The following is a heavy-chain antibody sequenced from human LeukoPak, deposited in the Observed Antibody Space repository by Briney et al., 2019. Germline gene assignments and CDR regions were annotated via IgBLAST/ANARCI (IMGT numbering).Heavy chain of an antibody. CDR2: VHHSGST. CDR3: ARLFGRGYHSSGPQSY. D-gene: IGHD3-22*01. V-gene: IGHV4-59*01. J-gene: IGHJ4*02. CDR1: GGPISSYF. Sequence: PSETLSLTCAVSGGPISSYFWSWIRQPPGKGLEWIGYVHHSGSTKNNPSLKSRVTISVDTSKNQFSLKLSSVTAADTAIYYCARLFGRGYHSSGPQSYWSQGTLVTFS.